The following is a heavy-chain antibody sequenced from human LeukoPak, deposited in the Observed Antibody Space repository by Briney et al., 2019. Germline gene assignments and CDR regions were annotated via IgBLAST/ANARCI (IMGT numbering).Heavy chain of an antibody. J-gene: IGHJ4*02. Sequence: GGSLRLSCAASGFTFSSYAMSWVRQAPGEGLEWVSAISGSGGSTYYADSVKGRFTISRDNSKNTLYLQMNSLRAEDTAVYYCAKDLGDTAMPSDFDYWGQGTLVTVSS. CDR2: ISGSGGST. V-gene: IGHV3-23*01. CDR3: AKDLGDTAMPSDFDY. D-gene: IGHD5-18*01. CDR1: GFTFSSYA.